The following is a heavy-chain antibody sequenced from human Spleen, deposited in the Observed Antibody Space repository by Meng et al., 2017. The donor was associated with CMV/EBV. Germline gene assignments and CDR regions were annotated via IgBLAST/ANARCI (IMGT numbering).Heavy chain of an antibody. J-gene: IGHJ4*02. Sequence: ASVKVSCKASGYTFTSYGMSWVRQAPGQGLEWMGWINPNSGGTNYAQKFQGRVTMTRDTSISTAYMELSRLRSDDTAVYYCARGYSGYDFDYWGQGTLVTVSS. CDR1: GYTFTSYG. CDR3: ARGYSGYDFDY. V-gene: IGHV1-2*02. D-gene: IGHD5-12*01. CDR2: INPNSGGT.